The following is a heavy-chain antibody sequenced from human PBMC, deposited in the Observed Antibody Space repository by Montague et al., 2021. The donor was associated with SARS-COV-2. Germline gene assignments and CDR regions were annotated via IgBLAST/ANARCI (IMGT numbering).Heavy chain of an antibody. CDR1: GGSISSYY. Sequence: SETLSLTCTVSGGSISSYYWSWIRQPPGKGLEWIGYIYYSGSTKYNPSLKSRVTISVDTSKNQFSLNLSSVTAADTAVYYCVGERIQRWSWGMDVWGQGTTVTVSS. CDR3: VGERIQRWSWGMDV. J-gene: IGHJ6*02. V-gene: IGHV4-59*13. CDR2: IYYSGST. D-gene: IGHD5-18*01.